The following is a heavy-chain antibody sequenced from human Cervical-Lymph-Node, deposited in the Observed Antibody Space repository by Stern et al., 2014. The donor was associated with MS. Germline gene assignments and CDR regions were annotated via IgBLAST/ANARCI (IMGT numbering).Heavy chain of an antibody. Sequence: QVQLVESGGGLVKPGGSLRLSCAASGFTFSNSYMTWIRQAPGKGLEWISYISPTGDTIYYADSVKGRFPISRDNAQHSLYLQMNSLRAEDTAVYYCARERGASSWHDYWGQGTLVTVSS. CDR3: ARERGASSWHDY. D-gene: IGHD6-13*01. CDR1: GFTFSNSY. J-gene: IGHJ4*02. CDR2: ISPTGDTI. V-gene: IGHV3-11*01.